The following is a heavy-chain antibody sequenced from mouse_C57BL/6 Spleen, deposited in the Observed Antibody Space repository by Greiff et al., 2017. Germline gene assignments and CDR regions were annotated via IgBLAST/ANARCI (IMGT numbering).Heavy chain of an antibody. V-gene: IGHV1-80*01. CDR1: GYAFSSYW. Sequence: VQLQQSGAELVKPGASVKISCKASGYAFSSYWMNWVKQRPGKGLEWIGKIYPGDGDTNYNGKFKGKATLTADKSSSTAYMQLSSLTSEDSAVYFCARGVYDYPYAMDYWGQGTSVTVSS. J-gene: IGHJ4*01. CDR3: ARGVYDYPYAMDY. D-gene: IGHD2-4*01. CDR2: IYPGDGDT.